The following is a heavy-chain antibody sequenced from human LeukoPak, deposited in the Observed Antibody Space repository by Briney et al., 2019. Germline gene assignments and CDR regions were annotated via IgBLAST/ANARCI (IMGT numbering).Heavy chain of an antibody. J-gene: IGHJ4*02. D-gene: IGHD5-24*01. CDR1: GFTVSSNY. CDR3: ARARRRDGSPFDY. V-gene: IGHV3-53*01. CDR2: IYSGGST. Sequence: GGSLRLSCAASGFTVSSNYMSWVRQAPGKGLEWVSVIYSGGSTYYADSVKGRFTISRDNSKNTLYLQMNSLRAEDTAVYYCARARRRDGSPFDYWGQGTPVTVSS.